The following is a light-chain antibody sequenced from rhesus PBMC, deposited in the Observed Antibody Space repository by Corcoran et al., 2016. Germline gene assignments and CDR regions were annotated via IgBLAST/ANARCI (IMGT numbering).Light chain of an antibody. J-gene: IGKJ2*01. CDR2: KAS. Sequence: DIQMTQSPSSLSASVGDRVTITCRASQGISSWLAWYQQKPGKAPKLLIYKASSLQSGVPSRFSGNGSRTDVTLTIGRLQPEDFATYYCQQYSSAPYSFGQVTKVEIK. CDR3: QQYSSAPYS. V-gene: IGKV1-21*01. CDR1: QGISSW.